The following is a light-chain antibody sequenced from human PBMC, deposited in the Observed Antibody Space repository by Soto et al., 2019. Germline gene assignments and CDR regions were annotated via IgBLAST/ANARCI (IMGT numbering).Light chain of an antibody. CDR1: QSLSNY. V-gene: IGKV3-11*01. CDR2: DAS. J-gene: IGKJ5*01. Sequence: EIVLTQSPATLSLSPGERATLSCRASQSLSNYLAWYQQKPGQAPRLLIFDASNRATGVPARFSGSGSGTDFPLIISSLEPEDFAVYSCQQRSNWPITFGQGTRLEMK. CDR3: QQRSNWPIT.